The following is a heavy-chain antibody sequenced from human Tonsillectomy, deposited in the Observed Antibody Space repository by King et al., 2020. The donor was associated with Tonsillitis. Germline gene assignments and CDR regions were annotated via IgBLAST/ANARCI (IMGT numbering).Heavy chain of an antibody. J-gene: IGHJ4*02. CDR2: IWYDGSNK. Sequence: VQLVESGGGVVQPGRSLRLSCAASGFTFSSYGMDLVRQAPGKGREWVAVIWYDGSNKYYAVSVNGRFTISRDNSKNTLYLQMNSLRAEDTAVYYCARGTYDSSGYYLGSLDYWGQGTLVTVSS. CDR1: GFTFSSYG. CDR3: ARGTYDSSGYYLGSLDY. V-gene: IGHV3-33*01. D-gene: IGHD3-22*01.